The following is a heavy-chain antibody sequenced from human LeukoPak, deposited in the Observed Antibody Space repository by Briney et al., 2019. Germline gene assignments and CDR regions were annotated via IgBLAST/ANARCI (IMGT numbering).Heavy chain of an antibody. CDR2: ISDSGGST. V-gene: IGHV3-23*01. D-gene: IGHD6-19*01. CDR3: AKDLGVAGMENFDH. CDR1: GFTFSTYA. Sequence: AGGSLRLSCAASGFTFSTYAMSWVRQAPGKGLEWVSTISDSGGSTYYADSVKGRFTVSRDNSKNTLYVQTNSLRAEDTAVYYCAKDLGVAGMENFDHWGQGTLVTVSS. J-gene: IGHJ4*02.